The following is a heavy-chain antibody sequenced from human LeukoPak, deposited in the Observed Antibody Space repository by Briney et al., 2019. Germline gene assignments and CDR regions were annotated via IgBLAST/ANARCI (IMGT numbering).Heavy chain of an antibody. V-gene: IGHV3-21*01. CDR1: GFTFSSYS. J-gene: IGHJ4*02. D-gene: IGHD5-12*01. CDR3: ARDRRGYSGYDTFDY. CDR2: ISSSSSYI. Sequence: PGGCLRVSCAAPGFTFSSYSMNWVRRAPGKGLEWVSSISSSSSYIYYADSVKGRFTISRDNAKNSLYLQMNSLRAEDTAVYYCARDRRGYSGYDTFDYWGQGTLVTVSS.